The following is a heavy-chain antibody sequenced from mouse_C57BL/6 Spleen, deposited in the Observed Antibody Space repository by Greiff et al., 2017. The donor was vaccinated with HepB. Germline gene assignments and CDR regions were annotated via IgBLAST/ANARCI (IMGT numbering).Heavy chain of an antibody. J-gene: IGHJ4*01. V-gene: IGHV5-9-1*02. Sequence: EVQGVESGEGLVKPGGSLKLSCAASGFTFSSYAMSWVRQTPEKRLEWVAYISSGGDYIYYADTVKGRFTISRDNARNTLYLQMSSLKSGDTAMYYCTRESGNYGGAMDYWGQGTSVTVSS. CDR2: ISSGGDYI. CDR3: TRESGNYGGAMDY. CDR1: GFTFSSYA. D-gene: IGHD2-1*01.